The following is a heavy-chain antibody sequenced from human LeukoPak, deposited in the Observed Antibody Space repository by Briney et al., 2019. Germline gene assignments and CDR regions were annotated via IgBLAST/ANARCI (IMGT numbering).Heavy chain of an antibody. J-gene: IGHJ2*01. CDR2: IYYSGST. Sequence: ASETLSLTCAVYGGSFRGYYWSWIRQPPGKGLEWIGYIYYSGSTNYNPSLKSRVTISVDTSKNHFSLRLSSVTAADTAVYYCATKKSYYDSSGNYWYFDLWGRGTLVTVSS. V-gene: IGHV4-59*01. CDR1: GGSFRGYY. D-gene: IGHD3-22*01. CDR3: ATKKSYYDSSGNYWYFDL.